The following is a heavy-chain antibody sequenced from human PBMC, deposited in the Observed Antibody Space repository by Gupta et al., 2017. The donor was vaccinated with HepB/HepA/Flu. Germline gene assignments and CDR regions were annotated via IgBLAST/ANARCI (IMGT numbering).Heavy chain of an antibody. Sequence: QVQLLQSGAEVKKPGASVRVSCKASGYRFIAYGMHWVRQAPGQSLEWMGGSNAGNGHTKYSERFQSRVTITSDTSASTGYMDLSSLRSEDTAVYYCARVSVFYGMDVWGQGTTITVSS. J-gene: IGHJ6*02. CDR2: SNAGNGHT. V-gene: IGHV1-3*01. CDR1: GYRFIAYG. CDR3: ARVSVFYGMDV.